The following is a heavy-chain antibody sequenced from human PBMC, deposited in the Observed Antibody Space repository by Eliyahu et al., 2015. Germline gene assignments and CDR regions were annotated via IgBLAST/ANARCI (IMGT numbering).Heavy chain of an antibody. J-gene: IGHJ4*02. CDR3: AKEAGYSYGYFDY. CDR1: XXXFSSXA. D-gene: IGHD5-18*01. Sequence: EVQLLESGGGLVQPGGXLSXSCAAXXXXFSSXAMSWVRQAPGKGLEWVSAISGSGGSTYYADSVKGRFTISRDNSKNTLYLQMNSLRAEDTAVYYCAKEAGYSYGYFDYWGQGTLVTVSS. V-gene: IGHV3-23*01. CDR2: ISGSGGST.